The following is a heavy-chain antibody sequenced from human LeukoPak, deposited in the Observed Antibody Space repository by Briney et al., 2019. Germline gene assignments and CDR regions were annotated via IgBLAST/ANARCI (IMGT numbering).Heavy chain of an antibody. D-gene: IGHD6-13*01. CDR2: IWYDGSNK. J-gene: IGHJ4*02. CDR3: ARDRLYSSSCPDY. CDR1: GFPFSSYG. V-gene: IGHV3-33*01. Sequence: PGGSLTLSCAASGFPFSSYGMHWVRQAPGKGLEWVAVIWYDGSNKHYADSVKGRFTISRDNSKNTLYLQMNSLRAEDTAVYYCARDRLYSSSCPDYWGQGTLVTVSS.